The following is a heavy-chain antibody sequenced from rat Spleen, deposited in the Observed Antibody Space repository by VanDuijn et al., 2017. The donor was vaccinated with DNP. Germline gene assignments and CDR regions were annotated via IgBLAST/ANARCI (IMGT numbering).Heavy chain of an antibody. Sequence: EVQLVESGGGLVQPGRSMKLSCAASGFTFSHYYMAWVRQAPTKGLEWVASISTVGGNTYYRDSVKGRFTISRDNAKSTQYLQMDSLRSEETATYYCARRANWIYWYFDFWGPGTMVTVSS. J-gene: IGHJ1*01. D-gene: IGHD5-1*01. CDR1: GFTFSHYY. CDR2: ISTVGGNT. V-gene: IGHV5S11*01. CDR3: ARRANWIYWYFDF.